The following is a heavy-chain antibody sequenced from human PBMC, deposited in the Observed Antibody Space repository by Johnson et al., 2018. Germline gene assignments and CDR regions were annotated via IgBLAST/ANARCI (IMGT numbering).Heavy chain of an antibody. J-gene: IGHJ3*02. V-gene: IGHV3-74*02. CDR2: MSSDGRTI. Sequence: VQLVESGGGLVQPGGSLRLSCAASGFSFRRYWMSWVRQAPGKGLEWVSRMSSDGRTIHYADSVKVRLTISRDNAKNTLYLQMNSLRADDTAVYYCARERGGSVSYGDAFDIWGQGTMVTVSS. D-gene: IGHD5-18*01. CDR3: ARERGGSVSYGDAFDI. CDR1: GFSFRRYW.